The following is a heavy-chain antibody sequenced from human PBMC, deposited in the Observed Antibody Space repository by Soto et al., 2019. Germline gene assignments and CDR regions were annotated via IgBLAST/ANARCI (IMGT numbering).Heavy chain of an antibody. Sequence: QITLMESGPTLVKPTQTLTLTCTFSGFSLSTSGVGVVWIRQPPGKALEWLALIYWDDDKRYSPSLKNRLTMSKYTSRHQVVLAMTNMDPVDTATYYCARIEITYGGVGTNDAFDVWGQGTMVTVSS. CDR3: ARIEITYGGVGTNDAFDV. CDR1: GFSLSTSGVG. D-gene: IGHD3-16*01. V-gene: IGHV2-5*02. J-gene: IGHJ3*01. CDR2: IYWDDDK.